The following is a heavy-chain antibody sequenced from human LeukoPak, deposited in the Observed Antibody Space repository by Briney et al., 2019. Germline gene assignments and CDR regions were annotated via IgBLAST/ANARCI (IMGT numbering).Heavy chain of an antibody. J-gene: IGHJ5*02. Sequence: GESLQISCKCSGYSFTSYWIGWVRQMPGKGLEWMGIIYPGDSQTRYSPSFQGQVTMSADKSISTAYLQWSSLKASDSAMYYCARRYSSGRFDPWGQGTLVTVSS. CDR3: ARRYSSGRFDP. D-gene: IGHD6-19*01. V-gene: IGHV5-51*01. CDR1: GYSFTSYW. CDR2: IYPGDSQT.